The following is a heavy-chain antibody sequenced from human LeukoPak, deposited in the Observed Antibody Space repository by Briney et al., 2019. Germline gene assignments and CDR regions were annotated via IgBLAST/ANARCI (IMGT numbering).Heavy chain of an antibody. CDR1: GFTFSSYA. V-gene: IGHV3-23*01. D-gene: IGHD6-13*01. J-gene: IGHJ6*02. CDR3: ARTQVIAAAWHGMDV. CDR2: ISGSGGST. Sequence: PGGSLRLSCAASGFTFSSYAMSWVRQAPGKGLEWVSAISGSGGSTYYADSVKGRFTISRDNSKNTLYLQMNSLRAEDTAVYYCARTQVIAAAWHGMDVWGQGTTVTVSS.